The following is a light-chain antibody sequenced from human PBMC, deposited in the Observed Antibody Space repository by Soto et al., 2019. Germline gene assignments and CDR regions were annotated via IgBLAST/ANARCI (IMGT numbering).Light chain of an antibody. Sequence: DIQMTQSPSSLSASVGDRVTITCRASQGIYNYLAWYQQKPVKAPKLLIYAASTLEAGVPSRFSGSGSGTDFTLTISSLQPEDVATYYCHKYNSALLTFGQGTRLEIK. CDR1: QGIYNY. CDR2: AAS. V-gene: IGKV1-27*01. J-gene: IGKJ5*01. CDR3: HKYNSALLT.